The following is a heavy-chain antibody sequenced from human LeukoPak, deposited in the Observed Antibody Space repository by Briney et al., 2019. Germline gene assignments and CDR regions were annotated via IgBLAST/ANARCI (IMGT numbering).Heavy chain of an antibody. CDR1: GFTFSSYN. V-gene: IGHV3-21*01. CDR2: ITSSSTYI. Sequence: GGSLRLSCAASGFTFSSYNMNWVRQAPGKGLEWVSSITSSSTYIYYADSVKGRFTISRDNAKNSLYLQMDSLRVEDTAVYYCARDPYSGSYGDYYYYYMDVWGKGTAVTISS. J-gene: IGHJ6*03. CDR3: ARDPYSGSYGDYYYYYMDV. D-gene: IGHD1-26*01.